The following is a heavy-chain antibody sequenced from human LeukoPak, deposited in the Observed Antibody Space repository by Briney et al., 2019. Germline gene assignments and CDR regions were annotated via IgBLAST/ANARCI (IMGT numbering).Heavy chain of an antibody. CDR1: GFTFSSYA. J-gene: IGHJ2*01. CDR3: AREGGDILTGYLGYFDL. V-gene: IGHV3-30*04. Sequence: PGGSLRLSCAASGFTFSSYAMHWVRQAPGKGLEWVAVISYDGSNKYYADSVKGRFTISRDNSKNTLYLQMNSLRAEDTAVYYCAREGGDILTGYLGYFDLWGRGTLVTVSS. D-gene: IGHD3-9*01. CDR2: ISYDGSNK.